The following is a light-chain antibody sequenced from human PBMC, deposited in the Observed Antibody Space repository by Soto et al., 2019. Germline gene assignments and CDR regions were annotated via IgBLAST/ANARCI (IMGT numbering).Light chain of an antibody. CDR3: QQRSNS. J-gene: IGKJ4*01. CDR2: DAS. V-gene: IGKV3-11*01. Sequence: EVVLTQSPATLSLSPGDRATLSCRASQSVSRSLTWYQQKPGQAPRLLIYDASTRATGIPPRFSGSGSGTDFTLTISSLEPEDFAVYYCQQRSNSFGGGTKV. CDR1: QSVSRS.